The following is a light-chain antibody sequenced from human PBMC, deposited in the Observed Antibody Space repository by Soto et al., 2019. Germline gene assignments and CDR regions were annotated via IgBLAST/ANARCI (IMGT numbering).Light chain of an antibody. Sequence: EIVMTQSPATLSVSPGETASLSCRASQSAGNFLAWYQQKPGQAPRLLIYDASNRATGIPARFSGSGSGTDFTLTISSLEPEDFAVYYCQQRSNWPITFGQGTRLEI. J-gene: IGKJ5*01. CDR2: DAS. CDR1: QSAGNF. V-gene: IGKV3-11*01. CDR3: QQRSNWPIT.